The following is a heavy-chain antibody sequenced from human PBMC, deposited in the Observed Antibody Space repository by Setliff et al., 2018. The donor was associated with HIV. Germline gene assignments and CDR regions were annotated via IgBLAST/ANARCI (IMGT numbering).Heavy chain of an antibody. CDR1: GDSISSSPSY. CDR2: VFSNGNT. CDR3: GRRFWFDP. D-gene: IGHD3-3*01. Sequence: SETLSLTCAVSGDSISSSPSYWGWARQSPGKRLEWIGTVFSNGNTYYNPSLKSRVIISVDTSKNQLSLQLKSVTAADTAIYYCGRRFWFDPWGQGTLVTVSS. V-gene: IGHV4-39*01. J-gene: IGHJ5*02.